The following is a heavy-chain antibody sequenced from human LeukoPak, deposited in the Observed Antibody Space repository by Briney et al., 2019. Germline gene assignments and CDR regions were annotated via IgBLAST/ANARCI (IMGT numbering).Heavy chain of an antibody. Sequence: AGGSLRLSCAASGFSFSNYGMNWVRQAPEKGLEWVSGMSGDGGTTYYADSVRGRFTISRDNSENMLYLHKKNLRDEDSAVYYCAKDYGPPGYYDSSGYLVDYWGQGTLVTVSS. D-gene: IGHD3-22*01. CDR2: MSGDGGTT. CDR1: GFSFSNYG. CDR3: AKDYGPPGYYDSSGYLVDY. V-gene: IGHV3-23*01. J-gene: IGHJ4*02.